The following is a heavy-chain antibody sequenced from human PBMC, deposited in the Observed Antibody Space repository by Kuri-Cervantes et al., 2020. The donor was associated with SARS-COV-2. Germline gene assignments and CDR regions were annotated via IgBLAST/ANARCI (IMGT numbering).Heavy chain of an antibody. J-gene: IGHJ4*02. CDR2: TFYRSKWHN. CDR3: AGGSSGRDY. Sequence: SCAISGDSVSSNSAAWSWIRQSPSRGLEWLGRTFYRSKWHNDYAVSVKGRKTISPDTSKNQFSLRLNSVTPEDTAVYYCAGGSSGRDYWGQGTLVTVSS. V-gene: IGHV6-1*01. CDR1: GDSVSSNSAA. D-gene: IGHD6-19*01.